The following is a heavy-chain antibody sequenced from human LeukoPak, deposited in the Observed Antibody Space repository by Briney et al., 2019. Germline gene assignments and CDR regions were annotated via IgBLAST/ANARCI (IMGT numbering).Heavy chain of an antibody. V-gene: IGHV3-66*01. CDR1: GFTVSSNY. CDR2: IYSGGST. Sequence: GGSLRLSCAASGFTVSSNYMSWVRQAPGKGLEWVSVIYSGGSTYYADSVKGRFTISRDNSKNTLYLQMNSLRAEDTAVYYCAREQYGSGATDYYYYGMDVWGPGTTVTVSS. D-gene: IGHD3-10*01. J-gene: IGHJ6*02. CDR3: AREQYGSGATDYYYYGMDV.